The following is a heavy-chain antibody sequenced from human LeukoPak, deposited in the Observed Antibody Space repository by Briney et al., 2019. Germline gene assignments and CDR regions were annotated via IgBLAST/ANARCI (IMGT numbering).Heavy chain of an antibody. CDR2: MYYGGNP. Sequence: PSETLSLTCTVAGYSIRSGYFWGWIRQPPGKGLEWVGSMYYGGNPNYNPTLKSRVTISLDTSKHQVYLKLRSVTVADTAVYYCVRDDYNNYGDARGQGTLVTVSS. D-gene: IGHD4-11*01. CDR3: VRDDYNNYGDA. V-gene: IGHV4-38-2*02. CDR1: GYSIRSGYF. J-gene: IGHJ4*02.